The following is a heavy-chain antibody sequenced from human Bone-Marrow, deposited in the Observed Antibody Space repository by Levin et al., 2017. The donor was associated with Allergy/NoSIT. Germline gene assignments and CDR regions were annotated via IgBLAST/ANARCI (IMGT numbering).Heavy chain of an antibody. CDR2: IYYSGST. V-gene: IGHV4-59*01. Sequence: GSLRLSCTVSGGSISSYYWSWIRQPPGKGLEWIGYIYYSGSTNYNPSLKSRVTISVDTSKNQFSLKLSSVTAADTAVYYCARESSSWYEGYFDYWGQGTLVTVSS. CDR3: ARESSSWYEGYFDY. J-gene: IGHJ4*02. CDR1: GGSISSYY. D-gene: IGHD6-13*01.